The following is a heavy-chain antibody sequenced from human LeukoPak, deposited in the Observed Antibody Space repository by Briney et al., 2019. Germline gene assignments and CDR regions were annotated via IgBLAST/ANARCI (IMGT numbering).Heavy chain of an antibody. CDR1: GGSISSYY. CDR2: IYYSGST. CDR3: AGSGTTPNLFDC. D-gene: IGHD3-10*01. Sequence: SETPSLTCTVSGGSISSYYWSWIRQPPGKGLEWIGYIYYSGSTNYNPSLKSRVTISVDTSKNQFSLKLSSVTAADTAVYYCAGSGTTPNLFDCWGQGTLVTVSS. J-gene: IGHJ4*02. V-gene: IGHV4-59*08.